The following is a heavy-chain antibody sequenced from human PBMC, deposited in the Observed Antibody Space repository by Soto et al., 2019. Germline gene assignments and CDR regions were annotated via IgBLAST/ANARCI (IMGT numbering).Heavy chain of an antibody. V-gene: IGHV4-31*03. CDR2: IYYSGST. CDR3: AREAAVVYWFDP. Sequence: SETLSLTCTVSGGSISSGGYYWSWIRQHPGKGLEWIGYIYYSGSTYYNPSLKSRVTIPVDTSKNQFSLKLSSVTAADTAVYYCAREAAVVYWFDPWGQGTLVTVSS. J-gene: IGHJ5*02. CDR1: GGSISSGGYY. D-gene: IGHD6-13*01.